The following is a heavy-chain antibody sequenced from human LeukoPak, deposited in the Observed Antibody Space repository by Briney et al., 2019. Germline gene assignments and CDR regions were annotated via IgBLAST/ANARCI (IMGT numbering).Heavy chain of an antibody. CDR2: ISSSSSYI. J-gene: IGHJ6*02. CDR1: GFTFSSYS. CDR3: ARVLGSYYYYGMDV. Sequence: PGGSLRLSCAASGFTFSSYSMNWVRQAPGKGLEWVSSISSSSSYIYYAGSVKGRFTISRDNAKNSLYLQMNSLGAEDTAVYYCARVLGSYYYYGMDVWGQGTTVTVSS. D-gene: IGHD3-10*02. V-gene: IGHV3-21*01.